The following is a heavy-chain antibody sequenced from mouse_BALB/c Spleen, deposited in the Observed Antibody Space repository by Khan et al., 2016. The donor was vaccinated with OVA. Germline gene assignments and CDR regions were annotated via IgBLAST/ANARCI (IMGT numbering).Heavy chain of an antibody. V-gene: IGHV1S136*01. CDR1: GYTFTSYV. Sequence: EVQLQQSGPELVKPGASVKMSCKASGYTFTSYVMHWVKQKPGQGLEWIGYIYPFNGDTLYNEKFKDKDKLTSDKSSSTAYMELSSLTSEDCAVYFRAPVGSYYVSFAYWGQGTLVTVSA. J-gene: IGHJ3*01. D-gene: IGHD2-12*01. CDR2: IYPFNGDT. CDR3: APVGSYYVSFAY.